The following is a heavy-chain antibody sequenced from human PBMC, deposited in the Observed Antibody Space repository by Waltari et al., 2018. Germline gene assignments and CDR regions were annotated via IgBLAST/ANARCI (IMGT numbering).Heavy chain of an antibody. Sequence: EVQLVASGGGLVKAGGSLRLSCAAFGFTFSTYSMNWVRQATGKGLEWVSSISSSSLYMSYADSVKGRVTISRDNAKNSLYRQMNSLRVEDTAVYYCARSSTTVTTFGWGQGALVTVSS. D-gene: IGHD4-17*01. CDR3: ARSSTTVTTFG. CDR2: ISSSSLYM. J-gene: IGHJ4*02. V-gene: IGHV3-21*01. CDR1: GFTFSTYS.